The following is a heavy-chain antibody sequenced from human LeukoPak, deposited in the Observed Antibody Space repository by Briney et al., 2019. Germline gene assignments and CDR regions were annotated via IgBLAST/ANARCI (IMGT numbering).Heavy chain of an antibody. CDR3: AKDRIVVVPLPLTAFDI. Sequence: GGSLRLSCAASGFTFSSYAMSWVRQAPGKGLEWVSATSGSGGNTYYADSVKGRFTISRDNSKNTLYLQMNSLGAEDTAIYYCAKDRIVVVPLPLTAFDIWGQGTMVTVSS. CDR1: GFTFSSYA. D-gene: IGHD2-21*01. CDR2: TSGSGGNT. V-gene: IGHV3-23*01. J-gene: IGHJ3*02.